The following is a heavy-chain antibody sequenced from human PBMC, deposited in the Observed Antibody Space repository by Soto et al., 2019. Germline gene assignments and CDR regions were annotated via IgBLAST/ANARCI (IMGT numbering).Heavy chain of an antibody. J-gene: IGHJ4*02. CDR3: ARGGIVAVPAALSSYHDYTNYRFDS. CDR1: GGSFSDFA. Sequence: QVQPAQSGAEVRKPGSSVKVSCGASGGSFSDFAFSWVRQAPGQGLEWMGGIIPMFGASKYAQRFQDRVTITADESTNTVYLALSSLTSDDTATYYCARGGIVAVPAALSSYHDYTNYRFDSWGQGTLVTVSS. CDR2: IIPMFGAS. D-gene: IGHD2-15*01. V-gene: IGHV1-69*01.